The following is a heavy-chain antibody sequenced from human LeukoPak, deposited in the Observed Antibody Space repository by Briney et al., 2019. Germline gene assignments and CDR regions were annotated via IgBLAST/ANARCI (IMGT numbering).Heavy chain of an antibody. D-gene: IGHD6-19*01. CDR1: GFTLSSYA. CDR2: ISGSGGST. CDR3: AIQSSSGWSGFDF. Sequence: GGSLRLSCAASGFTLSSYAMSWVRQAPGKGLEWVSAISGSGGSTYYADSVKGRFTISRDDSKNTLFLQMNTLRAEDTAVYYCAIQSSSGWSGFDFWGQGTLVTVSS. V-gene: IGHV3-23*01. J-gene: IGHJ4*02.